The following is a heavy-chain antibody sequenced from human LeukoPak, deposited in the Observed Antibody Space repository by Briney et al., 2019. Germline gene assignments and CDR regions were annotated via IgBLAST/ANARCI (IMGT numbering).Heavy chain of an antibody. CDR3: GRAGVVPAAISH. D-gene: IGHD2-2*01. J-gene: IGHJ4*02. V-gene: IGHV3-7*03. Sequence: PGGSLRLSCAASGFTFTSYWMTWVRQAPGKGLEWVGNIKQGGSEKYYVDSLKGRFTISRDNAKNSLYLQMNNLRVEDTAFYYCGRAGVVPAAISHWGRGTLVTVSS. CDR1: GFTFTSYW. CDR2: IKQGGSEK.